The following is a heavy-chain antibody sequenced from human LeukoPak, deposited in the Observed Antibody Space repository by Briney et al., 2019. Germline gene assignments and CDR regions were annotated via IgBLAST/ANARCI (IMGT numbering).Heavy chain of an antibody. CDR3: AKIDIVVVPAAMTTFDY. J-gene: IGHJ4*02. CDR2: ISGSGGST. Sequence: GGSLRLSCAASGFTFSSYAMSWVRQAPGKGLEWVSAISGSGGSTYYAGSVKGRFTISRDNSKNTLYLQMNSLRAEDTAVYYCAKIDIVVVPAAMTTFDYWGQGTLVTVSS. V-gene: IGHV3-23*01. CDR1: GFTFSSYA. D-gene: IGHD2-2*01.